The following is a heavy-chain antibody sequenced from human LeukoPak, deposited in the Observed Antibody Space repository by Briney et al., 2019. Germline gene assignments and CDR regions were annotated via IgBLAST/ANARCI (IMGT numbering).Heavy chain of an antibody. CDR2: ISGSGGST. CDR1: GFTFSSYG. D-gene: IGHD3-16*01. Sequence: GGTLRLSCAASGFTFSSYGMSWVRQAPGKGLEWVSAISGSGGSTYYADSVKGRFTISRDNSKNTLYLQMNSLRAEDTAVYYCARTPSAYGCFDYWGQGTLVTVSS. J-gene: IGHJ4*02. V-gene: IGHV3-23*01. CDR3: ARTPSAYGCFDY.